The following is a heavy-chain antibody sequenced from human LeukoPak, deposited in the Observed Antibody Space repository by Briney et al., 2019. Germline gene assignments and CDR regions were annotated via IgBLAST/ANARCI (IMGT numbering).Heavy chain of an antibody. V-gene: IGHV4-59*01. CDR3: ARGQSPGPIYDF. CDR2: IYSGGRA. D-gene: IGHD2-21*01. J-gene: IGHJ4*02. CDR1: GSSISDYY. Sequence: NSSETLSLTCSISGSSISDYYWTWIRQPPGRSLDWIAYIYSGGRANYNPSLKSRVTISVDTSENQFSLRMTSVTAADTAVYYCARGQSPGPIYDFWGQGILVTVSS.